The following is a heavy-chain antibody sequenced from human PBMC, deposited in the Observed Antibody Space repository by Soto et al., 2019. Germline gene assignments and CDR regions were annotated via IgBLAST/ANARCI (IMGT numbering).Heavy chain of an antibody. CDR1: GGSISNYY. Sequence: EALSVSCNVSGGSISNYYMNWIRQPPGKRLEWIGYISDSGSTKYNPSLMSRVTISADMSKNQASLKVKSVAAADTAIYYCARARLVGLTTWDYFDYWGQGTLVTVYS. D-gene: IGHD1-1*01. J-gene: IGHJ4*02. CDR2: ISDSGST. CDR3: ARARLVGLTTWDYFDY. V-gene: IGHV4-59*01.